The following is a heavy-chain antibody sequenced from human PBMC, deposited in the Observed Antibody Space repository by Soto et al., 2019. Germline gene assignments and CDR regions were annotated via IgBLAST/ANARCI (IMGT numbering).Heavy chain of an antibody. CDR1: GFTFSSSA. J-gene: IGHJ3*02. D-gene: IGHD3-22*01. Sequence: GGSLRLSCTASGFTFSSSAMHWVRQAPGKGLECVAVISPNGNSKYHADSVKDRFTISRDNSRNTLYLQMDSLRFEDTDLYYCARKVDYYDATGSSFDIWGQGTMVTVSS. V-gene: IGHV3-30-3*01. CDR2: ISPNGNSK. CDR3: ARKVDYYDATGSSFDI.